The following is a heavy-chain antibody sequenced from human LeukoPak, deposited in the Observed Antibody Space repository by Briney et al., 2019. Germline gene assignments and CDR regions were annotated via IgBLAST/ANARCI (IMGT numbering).Heavy chain of an antibody. CDR1: GYTFTSYD. J-gene: IGHJ4*02. D-gene: IGHD5-12*01. V-gene: IGHV1-8*01. Sequence: ASVKVSCKASGYTFTSYDINWVRQATGQGLEWMGWMSHDSGYTGYAQTFQGRVTLTRNTSVSTAFMELSGLRSEDTAVYYCEIYTGYDSFWGQGTLVTVSS. CDR3: EIYTGYDSF. CDR2: MSHDSGYT.